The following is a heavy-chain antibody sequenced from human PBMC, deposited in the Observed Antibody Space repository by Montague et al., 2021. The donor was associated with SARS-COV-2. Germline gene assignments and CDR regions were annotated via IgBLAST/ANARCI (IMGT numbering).Heavy chain of an antibody. CDR3: VRVFYDTRDYFHGTFDD. Sequence: SETLSLTCSVSGVSVSNYYWSWIRQTPEKGLEWIGYLYYTGSTTYNPSLMNRITISIDTSANQFSLKLRSLTPADTAVYYCVRVFYDTRDYFHGTFDDWGHGTVVSVSS. CDR2: LYYTGST. D-gene: IGHD2/OR15-2a*01. J-gene: IGHJ3*01. CDR1: GVSVSNYY. V-gene: IGHV4-59*02.